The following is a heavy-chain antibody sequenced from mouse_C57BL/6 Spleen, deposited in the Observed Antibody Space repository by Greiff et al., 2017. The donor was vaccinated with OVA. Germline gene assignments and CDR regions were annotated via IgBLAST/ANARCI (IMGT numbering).Heavy chain of an antibody. J-gene: IGHJ4*01. Sequence: VPPQQSGPEPVKPGALVKMSCQASGYTFPDHYMHWVKQKPGKGLEWIGEIYSGSGNNYYNEKFKGKATLTADISSSTAYMQLSSLTSEDSAVYFCARYYYGRGYYYAMDYWGQGTSVTVSS. CDR3: RYYYGRGYYYAMDY. D-gene: IGHD1-1*01. V-gene: IGHV1-83*01. CDR1: YTFPDHYM. CDR2: YSGSGNNY.